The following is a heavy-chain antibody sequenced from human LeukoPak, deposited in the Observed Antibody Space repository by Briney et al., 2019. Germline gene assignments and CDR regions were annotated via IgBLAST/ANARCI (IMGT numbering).Heavy chain of an antibody. CDR3: VRGPYGSSISNWFDP. CDR2: IYYNGDT. CDR1: GDSITGYS. Sequence: PSQTLSLTCSVSGDSITGYSWSWIRQTPGRGLEWIGYIYYNGDTHYNPSLNSRLSMSVDTPKKQFSLNLRSVTAADTAVYYCVRGPYGSSISNWFDPWGQGLLVTVSS. D-gene: IGHD3-10*01. V-gene: IGHV4-59*01. J-gene: IGHJ5*02.